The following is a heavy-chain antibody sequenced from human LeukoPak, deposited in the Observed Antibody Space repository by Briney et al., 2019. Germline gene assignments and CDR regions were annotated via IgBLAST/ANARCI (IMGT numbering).Heavy chain of an antibody. J-gene: IGHJ4*02. CDR2: ISSSGSTI. CDR3: ARWYCSTTSCLFDY. CDR1: GFTFSNYW. D-gene: IGHD2-2*01. Sequence: PGGSLRLSCVASGFTFSNYWMNWVRQAPGKGLEWLSYISSSGSTIFYADSLKGRFTISRDNAKKSLFLQMNSLRADDTAIYYCARWYCSTTSCLFDYWGRGTLVTVSS. V-gene: IGHV3-48*01.